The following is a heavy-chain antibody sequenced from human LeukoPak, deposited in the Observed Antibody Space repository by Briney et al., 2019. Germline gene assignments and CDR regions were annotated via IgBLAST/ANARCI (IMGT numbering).Heavy chain of an antibody. CDR2: IYHSGST. D-gene: IGHD3-3*01. CDR3: ARDTYYDFWSGYYQRHWFDP. Sequence: SETLSLTCTVSGYSISSGYYWGWIRQPPGKGLERIGSIYHSGSTYYNPSLKSRVTISVDTSKNQFSLKLSSVTAADTAVYYCARDTYYDFWSGYYQRHWFDPWGQGTLVTVSS. J-gene: IGHJ5*02. V-gene: IGHV4-38-2*02. CDR1: GYSISSGYY.